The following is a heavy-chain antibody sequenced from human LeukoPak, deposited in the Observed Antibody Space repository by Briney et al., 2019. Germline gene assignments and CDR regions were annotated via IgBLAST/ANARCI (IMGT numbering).Heavy chain of an antibody. V-gene: IGHV4-59*01. J-gene: IGHJ4*02. CDR1: GGSISSYY. CDR2: IFYSGST. D-gene: IGHD3-16*01. CDR3: ATFSWGSFDY. Sequence: SETLSLTCTVSGGSISSYYWNWIRQPPGEGLEWIGYIFYSGSTNYNPSLKSRVTISVDTSKNQFSLKLSSVTAADTAVYYCATFSWGSFDYWGQGTLVTVSS.